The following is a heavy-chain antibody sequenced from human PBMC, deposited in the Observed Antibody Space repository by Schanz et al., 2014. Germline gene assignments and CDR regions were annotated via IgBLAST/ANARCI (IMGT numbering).Heavy chain of an antibody. Sequence: EVQLLESGGGLVQPGGSLRLSCAASGFTFSSYAMTWVRQAPGMGLEWVSAISGRDGSTYYADSVRGRFTISSDNSKSTLYLQMNSLRAEDTAVYYCAKDAENTAMITDYFDYWGQGTLVTVSS. D-gene: IGHD5-18*01. V-gene: IGHV3-23*01. CDR2: ISGRDGST. J-gene: IGHJ4*02. CDR1: GFTFSSYA. CDR3: AKDAENTAMITDYFDY.